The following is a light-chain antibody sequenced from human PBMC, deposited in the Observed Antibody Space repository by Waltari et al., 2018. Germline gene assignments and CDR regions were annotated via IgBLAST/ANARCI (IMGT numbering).Light chain of an antibody. Sequence: VLTQSPGTLSLSPGERATLSCRACQSLTKQYLAWYQRKPGQAPRLLIYGASSRAAGIPDRFICSGSGTDFTLTINRLEPEDFAVYYCKQYGSSVMYTFGQGTKLEIK. CDR2: GAS. CDR3: KQYGSSVMYT. V-gene: IGKV3-20*01. CDR1: QSLTKQY. J-gene: IGKJ2*01.